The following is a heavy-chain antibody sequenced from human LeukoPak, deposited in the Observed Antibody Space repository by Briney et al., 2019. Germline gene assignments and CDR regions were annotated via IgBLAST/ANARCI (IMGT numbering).Heavy chain of an antibody. J-gene: IGHJ5*02. CDR3: ARQQMVLRWFDP. V-gene: IGHV3-30*03. CDR2: ISYDGSNN. D-gene: IGHD6-13*01. Sequence: GGSLRLSCAASGLTFSHYGMHWVRQSPGKGLEWVAVISYDGSNNYYADSVKGRFTISRDNSKNTLSLHMNSLRPEDTAVYYCARQQMVLRWFDPWGQGTLVTVS. CDR1: GLTFSHYG.